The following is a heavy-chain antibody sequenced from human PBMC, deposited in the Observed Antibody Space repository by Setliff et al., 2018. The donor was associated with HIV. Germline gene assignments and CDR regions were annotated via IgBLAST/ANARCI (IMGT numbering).Heavy chain of an antibody. D-gene: IGHD6-13*01. CDR2: IQLSGRI. CDR1: GGSFSGYC. J-gene: IGHJ6*03. CDR3: ARVSCSSWYSIPRYYYYSMDV. V-gene: IGHV4-34*01. Sequence: SETLSLTCAVYGGSFSGYCWSWIRQPPGEGLEWIGEIQLSGRISYNPSLRSRVTTSVDTSKNQFSLRLRSVTAADTAVYYCARVSCSSWYSIPRYYYYSMDVWGNGTTVTVSS.